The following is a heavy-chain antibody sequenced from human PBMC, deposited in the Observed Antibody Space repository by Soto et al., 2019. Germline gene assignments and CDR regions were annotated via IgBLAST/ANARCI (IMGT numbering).Heavy chain of an antibody. D-gene: IGHD6-13*01. CDR2: IFSNDEK. V-gene: IGHV2-26*01. J-gene: IGHJ6*01. Sequence: SGPTMVNPTETLTLTCTVSGFSLTNTRMGFSWIRQPPGKPLDWLAHIFSNDEKSYSTSLKSRLTIAKDTSKSQVVLTMTNMDVEEIPTHYSARTRDRRENHFQQGVEVWAQAAPNTVS. CDR3: ARTRDRRENHFQQGVEV. CDR1: GFSLTNTRMG.